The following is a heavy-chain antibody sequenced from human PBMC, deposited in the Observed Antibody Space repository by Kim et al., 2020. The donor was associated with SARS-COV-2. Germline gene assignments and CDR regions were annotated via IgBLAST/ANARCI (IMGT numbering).Heavy chain of an antibody. J-gene: IGHJ6*02. CDR2: ISWNSGSI. CDR1: GFTFDDYA. Sequence: GGSLRLSCAASGFTFDDYAMHWVRQAPGKGLEWVSGISWNSGSIGYADSVKGRFTISRDNAKNSLYLQMNSLRAEDTALYYCAKDKGAVIVVVPAAQDWAGMDVWGQGTTVTVSS. V-gene: IGHV3-9*01. CDR3: AKDKGAVIVVVPAAQDWAGMDV. D-gene: IGHD2-2*01.